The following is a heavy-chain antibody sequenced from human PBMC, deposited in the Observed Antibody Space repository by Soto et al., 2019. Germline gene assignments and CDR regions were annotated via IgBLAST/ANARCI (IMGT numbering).Heavy chain of an antibody. Sequence: QVQLVQSGAEVKKPGASVKVSCKASGYTFTEYGMHWVRQAPGQRLEWMGWIITGNGNTEYSQSFQGRVTITSDTSASTASMELSSLTSEDTAVYYCARDAYCSRGDCYSGFAYWGQGTLVTVSS. V-gene: IGHV1-3*04. CDR3: ARDAYCSRGDCYSGFAY. CDR2: IITGNGNT. D-gene: IGHD2-15*01. J-gene: IGHJ4*02. CDR1: GYTFTEYG.